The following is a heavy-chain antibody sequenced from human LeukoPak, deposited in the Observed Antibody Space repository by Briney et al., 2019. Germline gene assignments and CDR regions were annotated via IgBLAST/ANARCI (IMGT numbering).Heavy chain of an antibody. CDR2: IYTSGST. D-gene: IGHD3-10*01. CDR1: GGSISSGSYY. Sequence: SQTLSLTCTVSGGSISSGSYYWSWIRQPAGKGLEWIGRIYTSGSTNYNPSLKSRVTISVDTSKNQFSLKLSSVTAADTAVYYCARGSYYGSGRGVDYYYYMDVWGKGTTVTISS. V-gene: IGHV4-61*02. J-gene: IGHJ6*03. CDR3: ARGSYYGSGRGVDYYYYMDV.